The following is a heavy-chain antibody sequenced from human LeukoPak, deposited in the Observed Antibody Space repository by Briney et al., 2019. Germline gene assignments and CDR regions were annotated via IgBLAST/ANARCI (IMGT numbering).Heavy chain of an antibody. CDR2: IYSTGST. Sequence: SETLSLTCTVSGGPISSYYWSWIRQPAGKGLEWIGRIYSTGSTNYNPSLKSRVTMSVDTSKNQFSLRLRSVTAADTAVYYCARAPAVAGTFGPRFDYWGQGTLVTVSS. D-gene: IGHD6-19*01. J-gene: IGHJ4*02. CDR1: GGPISSYY. CDR3: ARAPAVAGTFGPRFDY. V-gene: IGHV4-4*07.